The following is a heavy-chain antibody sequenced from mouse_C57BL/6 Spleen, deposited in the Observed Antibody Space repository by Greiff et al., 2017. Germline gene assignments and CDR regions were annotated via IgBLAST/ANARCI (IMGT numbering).Heavy chain of an antibody. Sequence: QVQLQQSGPELVKPGASVKISCKASGYAFSSSWMNWVKQRPGKGLEWIGRIYPGDGDTNYNGKFKGKATLTADKSSSTAYMQLSSLTSDDSAVYFCARGKIYYDYAYYFDYWGQGTTLTVSA. CDR1: GYAFSSSW. CDR2: IYPGDGDT. CDR3: ARGKIYYDYAYYFDY. V-gene: IGHV1-82*01. D-gene: IGHD2-4*01. J-gene: IGHJ2*01.